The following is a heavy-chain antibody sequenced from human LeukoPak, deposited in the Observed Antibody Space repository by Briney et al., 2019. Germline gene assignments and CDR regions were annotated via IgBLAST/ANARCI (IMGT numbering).Heavy chain of an antibody. Sequence: PGGSLRLSCAASGFTFSSYDVSWVRQAPGKGLEWVSAVSGSGRITYYADSVKGRFTISRDNSRNTLYLQMNRLRAEDTAVYYCAKRGGYYYDYWGPGTLVTVPS. CDR1: GFTFSSYD. J-gene: IGHJ4*02. V-gene: IGHV3-23*01. CDR3: AKRGGYYYDY. CDR2: VSGSGRIT. D-gene: IGHD2-15*01.